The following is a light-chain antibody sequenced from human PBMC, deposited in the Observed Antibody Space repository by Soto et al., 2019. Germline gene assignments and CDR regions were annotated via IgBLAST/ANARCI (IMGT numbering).Light chain of an antibody. Sequence: EIVLTHSPGTLSLSPGERATLSCRASQSVSSSYLAWYQQKPGQAPRLLIYGPSSRATGIPDRFSGSGSGTDFTLTISRLEHDDFAAHYCQQYGSSPPITFGQGTRLEIK. CDR2: GPS. CDR3: QQYGSSPPIT. J-gene: IGKJ5*01. CDR1: QSVSSSY. V-gene: IGKV3-20*01.